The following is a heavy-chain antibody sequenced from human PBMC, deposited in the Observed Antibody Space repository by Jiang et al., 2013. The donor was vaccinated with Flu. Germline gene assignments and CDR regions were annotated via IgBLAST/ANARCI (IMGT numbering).Heavy chain of an antibody. J-gene: IGHJ4*02. Sequence: LLKPSETLSLTCAVSGASFSDYYWSWIRQPPGKGLEWIGYIYYSGSTNYNPSLKSRVTISVDTSKNQFSLKLSSVTAADTAVYYCAREGTRQTLWGQGTLVTVSS. D-gene: IGHD3-10*01. CDR3: AREGTRQTL. CDR2: IYYSGST. V-gene: IGHV4-59*01. CDR1: GASFSDYY.